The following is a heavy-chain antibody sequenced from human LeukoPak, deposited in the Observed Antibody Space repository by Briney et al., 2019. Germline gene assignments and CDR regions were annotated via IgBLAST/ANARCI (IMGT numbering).Heavy chain of an antibody. CDR1: GXSISTYY. V-gene: IGHV4-59*01. CDR3: ASIAVRNNYFEY. CDR2: MRYSGST. Sequence: PSETLSLTCTVSGXSISTYYGSWIRQPPGKGLEWIGYMRYSGSTNYNPSFKSRATASVDMSKNQLSLKLSSVTAADTAVYYCASIAVRNNYFEYWGQGTLVTVSS. J-gene: IGHJ4*02. D-gene: IGHD6-19*01.